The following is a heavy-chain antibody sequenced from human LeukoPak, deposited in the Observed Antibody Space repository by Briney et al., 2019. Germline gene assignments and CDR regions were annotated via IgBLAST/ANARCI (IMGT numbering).Heavy chain of an antibody. CDR3: AKDLYDFWSGYYFDY. J-gene: IGHJ4*02. V-gene: IGHV3-33*06. CDR2: IWYDGSNK. CDR1: GFTFSSYG. D-gene: IGHD3-3*01. Sequence: PGGSLRLSCAASGFTFSSYGMHWVRQAPGKGLEWVAVIWYDGSNKYYADSVKGRFTISRDNSENTLYLQMNSLRAEDTAVYYCAKDLYDFWSGYYFDYWGQGTLVTVSS.